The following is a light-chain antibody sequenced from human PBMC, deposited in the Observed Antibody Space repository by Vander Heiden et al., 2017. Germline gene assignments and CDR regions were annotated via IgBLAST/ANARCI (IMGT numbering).Light chain of an antibody. CDR2: GNS. CDR3: QSYDSSLSGVI. V-gene: IGLV1-40*01. CDR1: RSNIGAGYD. J-gene: IGLJ2*01. Sequence: QSVLTQPPSVSGAPGQRVTISCTGSRSNIGAGYDVHWYQQLPGTATKLFMYGNSNRPSGVPDRFSGSKSGTSASLAITGLQAEDEADYYCQSYDSSLSGVIFGGGTKLTVL.